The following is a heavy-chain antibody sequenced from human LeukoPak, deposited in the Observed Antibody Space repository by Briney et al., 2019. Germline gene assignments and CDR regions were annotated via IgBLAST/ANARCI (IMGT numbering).Heavy chain of an antibody. Sequence: GGSLRLSCAASGFTFDDYAMCWVRQAPGKGLEWVSSISWNSGSIGYADSVKGRFTVSRDNSKSTLYLQMDSLRAEDTAVYFCARGISAVVPRAFDVWGQGTLVTVSS. CDR1: GFTFDDYA. CDR3: ARGISAVVPRAFDV. J-gene: IGHJ3*01. D-gene: IGHD2-15*01. CDR2: ISWNSGSI. V-gene: IGHV3-9*01.